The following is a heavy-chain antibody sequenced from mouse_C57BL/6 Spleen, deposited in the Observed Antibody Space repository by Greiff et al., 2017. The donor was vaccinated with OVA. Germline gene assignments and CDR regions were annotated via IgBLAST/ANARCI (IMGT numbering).Heavy chain of an antibody. CDR1: GYTFTSYW. D-gene: IGHD4-1*01. Sequence: QVQLQQPGAELVRPGSSVKLSCKASGYTFTSYWMHWVKQRPIQGLEWIGNIDPSDSETHYNQKFKDKATLTVDKSSSTAYMQLSSLTSEDSAVYYCARSGLRLGAFDYWGQGTTLTVSS. CDR3: ARSGLRLGAFDY. CDR2: IDPSDSET. V-gene: IGHV1-52*01. J-gene: IGHJ2*01.